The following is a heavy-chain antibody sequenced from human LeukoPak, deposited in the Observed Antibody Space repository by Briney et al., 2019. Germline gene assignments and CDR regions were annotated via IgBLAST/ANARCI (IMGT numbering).Heavy chain of an antibody. CDR3: ARRITIFGVVRAMDY. J-gene: IGHJ4*02. D-gene: IGHD3-3*01. CDR1: GGSFSGYY. CDR2: INHRGST. Sequence: SETLSLTCAVYGGSFSGYYWSWIRQPPGKGLKWIGEINHRGSTSYNPSLKSRLTISKDKFKNQFSLKLTSVTVADTAVYFCARRITIFGVVRAMDYWGQGTLVTVSS. V-gene: IGHV4-34*01.